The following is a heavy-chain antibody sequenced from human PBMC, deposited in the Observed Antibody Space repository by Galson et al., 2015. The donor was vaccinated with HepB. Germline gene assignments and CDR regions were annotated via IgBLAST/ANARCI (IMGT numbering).Heavy chain of an antibody. CDR2: ISSSSSYI. Sequence: SLRLSCAASGFTFSSYSMNWVRQAPGKGLEWVSSISSSSSYIYYADSVKGRFTISRDNAKNSLYLQMNSLRAEDTAVYYCARVMIVVVPAAIRDDAFDIWGQGTMVTVSS. CDR3: ARVMIVVVPAAIRDDAFDI. J-gene: IGHJ3*02. D-gene: IGHD2-2*01. CDR1: GFTFSSYS. V-gene: IGHV3-21*01.